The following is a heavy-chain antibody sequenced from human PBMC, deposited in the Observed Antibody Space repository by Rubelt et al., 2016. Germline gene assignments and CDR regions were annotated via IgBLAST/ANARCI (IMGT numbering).Heavy chain of an antibody. CDR1: SGSFSAYY. CDR3: ARDRPGGGVNIDY. Sequence: QVQLQQWGAGLLKPSETLSLTCAVYSGSFSAYYWTWVRQPPGKGLEWIGEINHSGTTNYNPSLKSRVTLSVDTCKNQFSPHLRSVTAADTAVYYCARDRPGGGVNIDYWGQGTLVTVSS. V-gene: IGHV4-34*01. D-gene: IGHD2-15*01. CDR2: INHSGTT. J-gene: IGHJ4*02.